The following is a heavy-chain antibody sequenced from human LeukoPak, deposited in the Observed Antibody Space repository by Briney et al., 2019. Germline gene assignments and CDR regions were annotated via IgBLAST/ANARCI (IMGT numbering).Heavy chain of an antibody. CDR2: INPNSGGT. V-gene: IGHV1-2*02. J-gene: IGHJ4*02. D-gene: IGHD3-9*01. CDR1: GYTFIDYY. CDR3: ARGDWAPEY. Sequence: ASVKVSCKASGYTFIDYYLHWVRQAPGQGLEWMGWINPNSGGTNYAQKFQGRVTMTRNTSISTAYMELSSLRSEDTAVYYCARGDWAPEYWGQGTLVTVSS.